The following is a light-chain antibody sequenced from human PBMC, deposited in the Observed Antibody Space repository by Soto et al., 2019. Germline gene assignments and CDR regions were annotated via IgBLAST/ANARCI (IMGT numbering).Light chain of an antibody. CDR1: QSVSSSY. CDR2: GAS. J-gene: IGKJ3*01. CDR3: QQYGSSQFT. Sequence: EIVWTQSPGTLSLSPGERATLSCRASQSVSSSYLAWYQQKPGQAPRLLIYGASSRATGIPDRFSGSGSGTDFTLTMSRLEPEDFAVYYCQQYGSSQFTFGPGTKVDIK. V-gene: IGKV3-20*01.